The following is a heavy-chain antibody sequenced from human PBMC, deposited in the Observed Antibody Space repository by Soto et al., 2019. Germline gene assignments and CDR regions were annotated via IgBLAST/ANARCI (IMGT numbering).Heavy chain of an antibody. D-gene: IGHD6-13*01. J-gene: IGHJ5*02. Sequence: SETLSLTCTVSGGSISSGGYYWSWIRQHPGKGLEWIGYIYYSGSTYYNPSLKSRVTISVDTSKNQFSLKLSSVTAADTAVYYCARDLRDSSSWYRSDWFDPWGQGTLVTVSS. CDR1: GGSISSGGYY. CDR2: IYYSGST. V-gene: IGHV4-31*03. CDR3: ARDLRDSSSWYRSDWFDP.